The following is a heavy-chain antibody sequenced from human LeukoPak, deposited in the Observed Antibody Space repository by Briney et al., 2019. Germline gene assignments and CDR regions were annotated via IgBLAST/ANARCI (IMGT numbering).Heavy chain of an antibody. CDR2: ISSSGSTI. CDR3: ARGAGAVAGSFDY. J-gene: IGHJ4*02. Sequence: GGFLRLSCAASGFTFSDYFMSWIRQAPGKGLEWVSYISSSGSTIYYADSVKGRFTISMDNAKNSLYLQMNSLRAEDTAVYYCARGAGAVAGSFDYWGQGTLVTVSS. V-gene: IGHV3-11*01. D-gene: IGHD6-19*01. CDR1: GFTFSDYF.